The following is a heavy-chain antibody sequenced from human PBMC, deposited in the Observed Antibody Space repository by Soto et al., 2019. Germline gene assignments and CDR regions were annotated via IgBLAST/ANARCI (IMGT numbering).Heavy chain of an antibody. D-gene: IGHD3-9*01. CDR1: GFTFSSYS. J-gene: IGHJ6*02. CDR3: ARDRYFDWTYKLYYYYGMDV. CDR2: ISSSSSTI. Sequence: PGGSLRLSCAASGFTFSSYSMNWVRQAPGKGLEWVSYISSSSSTIYYADSVKGRFTISRDNAKNSLYLQMNSLRDEDTAVYYCARDRYFDWTYKLYYYYGMDVWGQGTTVTVSS. V-gene: IGHV3-48*02.